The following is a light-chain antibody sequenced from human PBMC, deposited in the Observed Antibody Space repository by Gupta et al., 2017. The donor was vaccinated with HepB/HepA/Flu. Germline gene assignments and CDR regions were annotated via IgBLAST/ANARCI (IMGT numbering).Light chain of an antibody. V-gene: IGLV3-19*01. CDR2: GNN. CDR3: YSRDNSGNNLGV. CDR1: SLRSYY. Sequence: SSELTQDPAVSVALGQTVKITCQGDSLRSYYESWYQQQPGHDHALSSEGNNNRPSGTPDRFACSSSGNADTSTLTRAEAEEEADYDYYSRDNSGNNLGVFGGGTKLTVL. J-gene: IGLJ3*02.